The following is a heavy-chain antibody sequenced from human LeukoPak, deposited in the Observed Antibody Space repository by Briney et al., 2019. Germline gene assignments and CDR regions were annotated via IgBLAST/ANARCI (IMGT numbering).Heavy chain of an antibody. CDR2: IYYSGST. CDR1: GGSISSSSYY. Sequence: SETLSLTCAVSGGSISSSSYYWGWIRQPPGKGLEWIGSIYYSGSTYYNPSLKSRVTISVDTSKNQFSLKLSSVTAADTAVYYCARDVNAGNWGQGTPVTVSS. J-gene: IGHJ4*02. V-gene: IGHV4-39*07. CDR3: ARDVNAGN. D-gene: IGHD1-14*01.